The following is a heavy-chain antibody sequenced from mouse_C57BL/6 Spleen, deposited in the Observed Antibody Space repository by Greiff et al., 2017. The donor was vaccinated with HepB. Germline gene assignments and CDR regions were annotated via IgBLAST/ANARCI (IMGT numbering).Heavy chain of an antibody. Sequence: EVQLQQSGPELVKPGASVKISCKASGYSFTDYNMNWVKQSNGKSLEWIGVINPNYGTTSYNQKFKGKATLTVDKSSSTAYMQLNSLTSEDSAVYYCASEIYYDLYWYFDVWGTGTTVTVSS. CDR2: INPNYGTT. CDR3: ASEIYYDLYWYFDV. V-gene: IGHV1-39*01. CDR1: GYSFTDYN. D-gene: IGHD2-4*01. J-gene: IGHJ1*03.